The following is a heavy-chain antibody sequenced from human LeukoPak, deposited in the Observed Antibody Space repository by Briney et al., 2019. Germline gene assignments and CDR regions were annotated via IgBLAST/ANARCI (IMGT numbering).Heavy chain of an antibody. Sequence: PSETLSLTCTVSGGSISSYYWSWIRQPPGKGLEWIAYIYYSGSTSYNPSFKSRVTMSVDTSKNQFSLRLKSVTAADTAVYYCARVTLSLGPFDYWGQGTLVTVSS. CDR2: IYYSGST. CDR1: GGSISSYY. D-gene: IGHD2/OR15-2a*01. V-gene: IGHV4-59*01. CDR3: ARVTLSLGPFDY. J-gene: IGHJ4*02.